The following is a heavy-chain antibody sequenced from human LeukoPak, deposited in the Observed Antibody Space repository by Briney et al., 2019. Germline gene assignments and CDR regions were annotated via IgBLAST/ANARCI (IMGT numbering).Heavy chain of an antibody. J-gene: IGHJ6*02. CDR2: IYTSGST. CDR1: GGSISSYY. Sequence: SETLSLTCTVSGGSISSYYWSWIRQTAGKGLEWVGRIYTSGSTNYNPSLKTRVTMSVDTSKNQFSLKLSSVTAADTAVYYCARDNWLDPLYGMDVWGQGTPVTVSS. CDR3: ARDNWLDPLYGMDV. D-gene: IGHD1-20*01. V-gene: IGHV4-4*07.